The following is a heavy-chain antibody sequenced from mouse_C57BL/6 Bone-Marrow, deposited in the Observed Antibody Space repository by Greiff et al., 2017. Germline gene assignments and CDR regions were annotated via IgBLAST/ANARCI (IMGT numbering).Heavy chain of an antibody. J-gene: IGHJ4*01. D-gene: IGHD2-12*01. Sequence: VKLQESGPELVKPGASVKISCKASGYAFSSSWMNWVKQRPGKGLEWIGRIYPGDGDTNYNGKFKGKATLTADKSSSTAYMQLSSLTSEDSAVYFCALVGDYWGQGTSGTVSS. CDR3: ALVGDY. V-gene: IGHV1-82*01. CDR1: GYAFSSSW. CDR2: IYPGDGDT.